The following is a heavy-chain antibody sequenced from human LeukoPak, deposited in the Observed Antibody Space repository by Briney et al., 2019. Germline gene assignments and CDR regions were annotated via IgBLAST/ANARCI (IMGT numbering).Heavy chain of an antibody. CDR3: AKDRSNIVATLDY. CDR2: ISYDGSNK. CDR1: GFTFSSYG. D-gene: IGHD5-12*01. J-gene: IGHJ4*02. V-gene: IGHV3-30*18. Sequence: GGSLRLSCAASGFTFSSYGMHWVRQAPGKGLEWGAVISYDGSNKYYADSVKGRFTISRDNSKNTLYLQMNSLRAEDTAVYYCAKDRSNIVATLDYWGQGTLVTVSS.